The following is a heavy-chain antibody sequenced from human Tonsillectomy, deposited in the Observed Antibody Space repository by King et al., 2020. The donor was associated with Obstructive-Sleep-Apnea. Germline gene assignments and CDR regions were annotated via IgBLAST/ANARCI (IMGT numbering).Heavy chain of an antibody. CDR1: GFTFDDYA. Sequence: VQLVQSGGGLVQPGRSLRLSCAASGFTFDDYAMHWVRQAPGKGLEWVSGISWNSGSIGYADSVKGRFTISRDNAKNSLYLQMNSLRAEDTALYYCAKAALVDIVATITGLDHYFDYWGQGTLVTVSS. J-gene: IGHJ4*02. CDR3: AKAALVDIVATITGLDHYFDY. CDR2: ISWNSGSI. D-gene: IGHD5-12*01. V-gene: IGHV3-9*01.